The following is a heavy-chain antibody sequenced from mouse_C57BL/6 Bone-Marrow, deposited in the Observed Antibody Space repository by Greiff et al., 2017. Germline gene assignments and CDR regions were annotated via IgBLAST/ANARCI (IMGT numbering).Heavy chain of an antibody. D-gene: IGHD2-14*01. CDR1: GYTFTSYW. Sequence: QVQLQQPGAELVKPGASVKLSCKASGYTFTSYWMQWVKQRPGQGLEWIGEIDPSDSYTNYNQKFKGKATLTVDTSSSTAYMQLSSLTSEDSAGYYCASGYPLDYWGQGTTLTVSS. CDR2: IDPSDSYT. CDR3: ASGYPLDY. V-gene: IGHV1-50*01. J-gene: IGHJ2*01.